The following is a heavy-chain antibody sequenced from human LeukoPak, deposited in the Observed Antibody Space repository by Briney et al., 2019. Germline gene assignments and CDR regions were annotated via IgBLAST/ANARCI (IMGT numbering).Heavy chain of an antibody. D-gene: IGHD1-26*01. V-gene: IGHV3-53*01. CDR3: AKTYSGSYYY. J-gene: IGHJ4*02. CDR2: IYSGGST. CDR1: GFTVSSNY. Sequence: GGSLRLSCAASGFTVSSNYMSWVRQAPGKGLEWVSVIYSGGSTYYADSVKGRFTISRHNSKNTLYLQMNSLRAEDTAVYYCAKTYSGSYYYWGQGTLVTVPS.